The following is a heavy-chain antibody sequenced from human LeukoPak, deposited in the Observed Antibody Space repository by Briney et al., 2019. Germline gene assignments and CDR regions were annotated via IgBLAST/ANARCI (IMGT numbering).Heavy chain of an antibody. CDR2: AYHSGIT. D-gene: IGHD1-1*01. Sequence: SSETLSLTCTVSGDSISSYDWSWLRQPPGKGLEWIGYAYHSGITNYNPSLKSRVTISVDTSESQFSLRLSSVTAADTAIYYCARHGGTFDPWGQGILVTVSS. CDR1: GDSISSYD. CDR3: ARHGGTFDP. V-gene: IGHV4-59*01. J-gene: IGHJ5*02.